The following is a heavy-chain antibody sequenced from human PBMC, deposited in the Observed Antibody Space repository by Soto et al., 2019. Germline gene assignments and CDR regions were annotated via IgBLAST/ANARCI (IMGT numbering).Heavy chain of an antibody. CDR2: IYYSGST. V-gene: IGHV4-30-4*01. D-gene: IGHD1-26*01. Sequence: SETLSLTCTVSGGSISSGDYYWSWIRQPPGKGLEWIGYIYYSGSTYYNPSLKSRVTISVDTSKNQFSLKLSSVTAADTAVYYCAGDIWSGSYRFEYWGQGTLVTVSS. CDR1: GGSISSGDYY. J-gene: IGHJ4*02. CDR3: AGDIWSGSYRFEY.